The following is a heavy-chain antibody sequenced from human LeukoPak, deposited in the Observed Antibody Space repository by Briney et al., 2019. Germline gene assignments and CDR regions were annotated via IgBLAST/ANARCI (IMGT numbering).Heavy chain of an antibody. Sequence: AASVTVSCTASGYTFTSYDINWVRQAPGQGLEWMGWMNPNSGNTGYAQKFQGRVTMTRNTSISTAYMELSSLRSEDTAVYYCARGESYYYDSSGYYFAYYFDYWGQGTLVTVSS. D-gene: IGHD3-22*01. CDR1: GYTFTSYD. CDR3: ARGESYYYDSSGYYFAYYFDY. J-gene: IGHJ4*02. CDR2: MNPNSGNT. V-gene: IGHV1-8*01.